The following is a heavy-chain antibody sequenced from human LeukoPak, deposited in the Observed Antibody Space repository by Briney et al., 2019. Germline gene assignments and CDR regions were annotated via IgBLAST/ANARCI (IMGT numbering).Heavy chain of an antibody. CDR2: IRQDGSEK. Sequence: GGSLRLSRAASGFTFSSYWMSWVRQAPGKGLEWVANIRQDGSEKYYVDSVKGRFSISRDNAKNSLYLQMNRLRAEYTAVYYCARLMTSEVGFDYWGQGTLVTVSS. V-gene: IGHV3-7*05. D-gene: IGHD2-8*01. CDR1: GFTFSSYW. J-gene: IGHJ4*02. CDR3: ARLMTSEVGFDY.